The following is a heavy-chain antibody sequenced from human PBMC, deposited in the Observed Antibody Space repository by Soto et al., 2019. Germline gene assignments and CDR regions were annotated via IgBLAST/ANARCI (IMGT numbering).Heavy chain of an antibody. Sequence: SETLSLTCTVSGGSISSYYWSWIRQPPGKGLEWIGYMYNTGSTIYNPSLKSRVTISVDTSKNQFSLKLNSVTAADTAVYYCARDQLSSGLYVWFDPWGQGTLVTVSS. D-gene: IGHD6-25*01. CDR1: GGSISSYY. V-gene: IGHV4-59*01. CDR3: ARDQLSSGLYVWFDP. CDR2: MYNTGST. J-gene: IGHJ5*02.